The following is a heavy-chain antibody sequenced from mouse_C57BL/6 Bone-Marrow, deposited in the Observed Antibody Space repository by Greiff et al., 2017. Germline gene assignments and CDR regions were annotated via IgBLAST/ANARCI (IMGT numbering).Heavy chain of an antibody. Sequence: QVQLQQPGAELVKPGASVKMSCKASGYTFTSYWITWVKQRPGQGLEWIGDIYPGSGSTNYNEKFKRKATLTVDTSSSTAYMQISSLTSEDAAVYYCARPYYSNYWYVDVWGTGTTVTVSS. CDR2: IYPGSGST. J-gene: IGHJ1*03. V-gene: IGHV1-55*01. CDR3: ARPYYSNYWYVDV. CDR1: GYTFTSYW. D-gene: IGHD2-5*01.